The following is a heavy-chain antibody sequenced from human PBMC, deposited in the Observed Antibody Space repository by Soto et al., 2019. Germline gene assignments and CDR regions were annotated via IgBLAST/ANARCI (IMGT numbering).Heavy chain of an antibody. V-gene: IGHV3-23*01. Sequence: PGGSLRLSCAASGFTFSSFAMSWVRQAPGRGLEWVSAISGSGAKTYFADAVKGRFTISRDNSKNTLYLQMNSLRIDDTAVYYCARPPWVVGGEGHYYSMDVWGQGTTVTVSS. D-gene: IGHD3-10*01. CDR1: GFTFSSFA. CDR3: ARPPWVVGGEGHYYSMDV. CDR2: ISGSGAKT. J-gene: IGHJ6*02.